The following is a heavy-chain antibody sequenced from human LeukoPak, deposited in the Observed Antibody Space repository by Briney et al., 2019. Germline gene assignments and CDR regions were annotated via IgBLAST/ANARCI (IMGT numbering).Heavy chain of an antibody. D-gene: IGHD3-10*01. V-gene: IGHV3-11*01. CDR3: AKCVSMVRGDPLYYMDV. CDR2: ISSSGSTI. J-gene: IGHJ6*03. Sequence: GGSLRLSCAASGFTFSDYYMSWIRQAPGKGLEWVSYISSSGSTIYYADSVKGRFTISRDNAKNSLYLQMNSLRAEDTAVYYCAKCVSMVRGDPLYYMDVWGKGTTVTVSS. CDR1: GFTFSDYY.